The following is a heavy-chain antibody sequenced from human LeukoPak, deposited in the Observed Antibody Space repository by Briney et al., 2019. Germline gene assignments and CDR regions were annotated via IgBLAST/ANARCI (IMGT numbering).Heavy chain of an antibody. J-gene: IGHJ4*02. D-gene: IGHD2-15*01. CDR3: ARIPSLIVGGFDY. CDR2: ISSSSSYI. CDR1: GFTFSSYS. Sequence: GGSLRLSCAASGFTFSSYSMDWVRQAPGKGLEWVSPISSSSSYIYYADSVKGRFTISRDNAKNSLYLQMNSLRAEDTAVYYCARIPSLIVGGFDYWGQGTLVTVSS. V-gene: IGHV3-21*01.